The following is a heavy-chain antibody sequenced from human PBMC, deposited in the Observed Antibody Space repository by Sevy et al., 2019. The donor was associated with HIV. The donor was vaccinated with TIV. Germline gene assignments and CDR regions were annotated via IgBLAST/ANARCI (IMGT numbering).Heavy chain of an antibody. V-gene: IGHV3-11*06. CDR2: ISSSSSYT. CDR3: ARAYCSSTNCYLPFDY. D-gene: IGHD2-2*01. J-gene: IGHJ4*02. CDR1: GFTFSDYY. Sequence: GGSLRLSCAASGFTFSDYYMSWIRHAPGKGLEWVSYISSSSSYTKNADSVKGRFTISRDNAKNSLSLQMNSLRAEDTAVYYCARAYCSSTNCYLPFDYWGQGTLVTVSS.